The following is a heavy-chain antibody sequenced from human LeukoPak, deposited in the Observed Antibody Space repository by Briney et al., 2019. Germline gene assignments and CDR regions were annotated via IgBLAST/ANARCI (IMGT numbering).Heavy chain of an antibody. J-gene: IGHJ4*02. V-gene: IGHV4-39*01. CDR3: ASTSGYSYGYLDY. CDR2: VYYSGNT. Sequence: SETLSLTCTVSGGSISSGSYYWGWIRQPPGKGLEWIGSVYYSGNTYYNPSLKSRVTISVDTSKNQFFLILSSVTAADTAMYYCASTSGYSYGYLDYWGQGTLVTVSS. D-gene: IGHD5-18*01. CDR1: GGSISSGSYY.